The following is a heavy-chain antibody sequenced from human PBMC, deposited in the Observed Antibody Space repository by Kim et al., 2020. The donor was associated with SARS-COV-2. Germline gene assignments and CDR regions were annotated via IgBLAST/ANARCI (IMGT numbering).Heavy chain of an antibody. Sequence: SETLSLTCAVYGGSFSGYYWSWIRQPPGKGLEWIGEINHSGSTNYNPSLKSRVTISVDTSKNQFSLKLSSVTAADTAVYYCARGRGYSGYDYHFDYWGQGTLVTVSS. V-gene: IGHV4-34*01. D-gene: IGHD5-12*01. CDR3: ARGRGYSGYDYHFDY. J-gene: IGHJ4*02. CDR1: GGSFSGYY. CDR2: INHSGST.